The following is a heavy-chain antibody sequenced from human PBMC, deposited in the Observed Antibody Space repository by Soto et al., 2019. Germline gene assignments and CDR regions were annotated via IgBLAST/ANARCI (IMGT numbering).Heavy chain of an antibody. J-gene: IGHJ4*02. Sequence: PGGSLRLSCAASGFTFTEAWMGWVRQAPGKGLEWLSRIKSKTNGGTTDYAAPVKGRFTISRDDSGNMLYLQMNGLKTEDTGVYYCTTDRGIVALPLFGFWGQGTMVTVSS. D-gene: IGHD3-3*01. V-gene: IGHV3-15*01. CDR2: IKSKTNGGTT. CDR3: TTDRGIVALPLFGF. CDR1: GFTFTEAW.